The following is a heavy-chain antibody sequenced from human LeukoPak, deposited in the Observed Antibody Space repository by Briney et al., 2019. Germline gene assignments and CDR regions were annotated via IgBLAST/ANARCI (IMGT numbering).Heavy chain of an antibody. CDR2: IKQDGSEK. Sequence: GGSLRLSCAASGFTFSSYWMSWVRQAPGKGLEWVVNIKQDGSEKYYVDSVKGRFTISRDNAKNSLYLQMNSLRAEDTAVYYCARLAVRGVIRKIWWFDPWGQGTLVTVSS. V-gene: IGHV3-7*03. J-gene: IGHJ5*02. D-gene: IGHD3-10*01. CDR3: ARLAVRGVIRKIWWFDP. CDR1: GFTFSSYW.